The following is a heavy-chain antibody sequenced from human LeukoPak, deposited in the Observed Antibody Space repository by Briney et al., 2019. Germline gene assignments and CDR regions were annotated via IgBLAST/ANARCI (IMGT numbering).Heavy chain of an antibody. Sequence: GRSLRLSCAASGFTFSSYAMHWVRQAPGKGLEWVAVISYDGSNKYYADSVKGRFTISRDNSKNTLYLQMNSLRAEDTAVYYCARDASGMDVWGQGTTVTVSS. CDR2: ISYDGSNK. J-gene: IGHJ6*02. V-gene: IGHV3-30*04. CDR1: GFTFSSYA. CDR3: ARDASGMDV.